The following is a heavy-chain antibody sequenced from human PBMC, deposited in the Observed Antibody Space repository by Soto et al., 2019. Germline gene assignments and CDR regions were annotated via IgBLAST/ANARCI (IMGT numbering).Heavy chain of an antibody. D-gene: IGHD2-15*01. J-gene: IGHJ2*01. CDR1: GGSITSHY. Sequence: QVQLQESGPGLVKPSETLSLTCTVSGGSITSHYWTWFRQPPGKALEWIGNVHNSGSTNYNPSLKSRVTLSGDTAENQCSLKLSAVTAADTAVYWCARQVVTGYWYFDLWGRGTLVTVSS. CDR2: VHNSGST. CDR3: ARQVVTGYWYFDL. V-gene: IGHV4-59*08.